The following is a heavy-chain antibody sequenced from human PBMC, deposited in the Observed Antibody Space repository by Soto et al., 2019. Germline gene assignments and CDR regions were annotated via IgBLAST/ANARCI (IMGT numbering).Heavy chain of an antibody. CDR1: GYTFTSYD. J-gene: IGHJ4*02. V-gene: IGHV1-2*04. CDR2: INPNSGGT. Sequence: QVQLVQSGAEVKKPGASVKVSCKASGYTFTSYDINWVRQATGQGLEWMGWINPNSGGTNYAQKFQGWVTMTRDTSISTAYMELSRLRSDDTAVYYCARAPFLEDSSGYPFDYWGQGTLVTVSS. D-gene: IGHD3-22*01. CDR3: ARAPFLEDSSGYPFDY.